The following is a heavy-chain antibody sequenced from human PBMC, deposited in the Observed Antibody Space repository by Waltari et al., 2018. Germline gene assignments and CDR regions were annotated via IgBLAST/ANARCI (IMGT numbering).Heavy chain of an antibody. D-gene: IGHD6-19*01. CDR2: FDPSGTYT. Sequence: EVQLVQSGAEIKKPGESLRISCQGSGYIFTNHWTTWVRQMPGKGLEWMGRFDPSGTYTNYSPSFQGHVTVSADKSISTAYLQWSSLKASDTAIYYCARHAFGNSGWHFFDYWGQGTLVTVSS. J-gene: IGHJ4*02. CDR3: ARHAFGNSGWHFFDY. V-gene: IGHV5-10-1*03. CDR1: GYIFTNHW.